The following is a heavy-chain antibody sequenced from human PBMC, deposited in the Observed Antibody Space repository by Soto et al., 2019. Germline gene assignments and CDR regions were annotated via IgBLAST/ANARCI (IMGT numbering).Heavy chain of an antibody. CDR3: AREVLSRTTVTTHFDY. CDR2: INAGNGNK. Sequence: ASVKVSCKASGYTFTSYAMHWVRQAPGQRLEWMGWINAGNGNKKYSQKFQGRVTITRDTSASTAYMELSSLRSEDTAVYYCAREVLSRTTVTTHFDYWGQGTLVTVSS. V-gene: IGHV1-3*01. D-gene: IGHD4-17*01. CDR1: GYTFTSYA. J-gene: IGHJ4*02.